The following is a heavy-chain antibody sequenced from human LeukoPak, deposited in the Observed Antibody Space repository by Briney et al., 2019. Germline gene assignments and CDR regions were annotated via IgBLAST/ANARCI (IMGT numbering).Heavy chain of an antibody. CDR1: GFTFSDYY. CDR2: ISSSGSTI. V-gene: IGHV3-11*01. J-gene: IGHJ4*02. CDR3: AKAAQVAGRPNLGGHFDY. D-gene: IGHD6-6*01. Sequence: GGSLRLSCAASGFTFSDYYMSWIRQAPGKGLEWVSYISSSGSTIYYADSVKGRFTISRDNAKNSLYLQMNSLRAEDTAVYYCAKAAQVAGRPNLGGHFDYWGQGTLVIVSS.